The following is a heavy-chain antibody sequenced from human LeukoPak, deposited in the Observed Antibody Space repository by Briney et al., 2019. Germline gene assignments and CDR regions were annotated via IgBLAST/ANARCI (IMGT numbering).Heavy chain of an antibody. CDR1: GFTVSSNY. Sequence: PGGSLRLSCAASGFTVSSNYMSWVRQAPGKGLEWVSVIYSGGSKYYADSVKGRFTISRHNSKNTLYLQMNSLRAEDTAVYYCAIWFGDTFDYWGQGTLVTVSS. CDR3: AIWFGDTFDY. D-gene: IGHD3-10*01. J-gene: IGHJ4*02. V-gene: IGHV3-53*04. CDR2: IYSGGSK.